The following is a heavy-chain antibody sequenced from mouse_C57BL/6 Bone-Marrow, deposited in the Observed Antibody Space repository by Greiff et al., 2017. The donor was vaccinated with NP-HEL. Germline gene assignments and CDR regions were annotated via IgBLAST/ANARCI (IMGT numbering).Heavy chain of an antibody. CDR1: GYTFTDYE. CDR3: TTGDYGSGY. CDR2: IDPETGGT. D-gene: IGHD2-1*01. V-gene: IGHV1-15*01. J-gene: IGHJ2*01. Sequence: VKLVESGAELVRPGASVTLSCKASGYTFTDYEMHWVKQTPVHGLEWIGAIDPETGGTAYNQKFKGKAILTADKSSSTAYMELRSLTSEDSAVYYCTTGDYGSGYWGQGTTLTVSS.